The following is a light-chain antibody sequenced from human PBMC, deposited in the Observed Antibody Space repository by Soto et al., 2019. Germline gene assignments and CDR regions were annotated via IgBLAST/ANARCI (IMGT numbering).Light chain of an antibody. CDR2: GVS. V-gene: IGKV3-20*01. Sequence: EIVLTQFPGTLSLSPGEGATLSCRASQSVSGDSLAWYRQKLGQAPSLLIYGVSNRATGLPDMFSGGGSGTDFTLTISRLEPQDSAVYYCQQYGTSTPTFGQGTRLEI. CDR3: QQYGTSTPT. CDR1: QSVSGDS. J-gene: IGKJ2*01.